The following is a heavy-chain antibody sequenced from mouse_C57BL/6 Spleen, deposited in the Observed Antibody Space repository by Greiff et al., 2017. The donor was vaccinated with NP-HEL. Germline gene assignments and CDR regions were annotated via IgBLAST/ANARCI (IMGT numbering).Heavy chain of an antibody. V-gene: IGHV1-82*01. J-gene: IGHJ4*01. CDR3: ARWRVAHYAMDY. CDR2: IYPGDGDT. Sequence: LVESGPELVKPGASVKISCKASGYAFSSSWMNWVKQRPGKGLEWIGRIYPGDGDTNYNGKFKGKATLTADKSSSTAYMQLSSLTSEDSAVYFCARWRVAHYAMDYWGQGTSVTVSS. CDR1: GYAFSSSW. D-gene: IGHD1-1*02.